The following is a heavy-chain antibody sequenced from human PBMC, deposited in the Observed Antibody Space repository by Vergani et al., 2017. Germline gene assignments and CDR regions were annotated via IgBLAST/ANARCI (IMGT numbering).Heavy chain of an antibody. CDR1: GFTFSSYS. V-gene: IGHV3-21*04. J-gene: IGHJ4*02. Sequence: EVQLVESGGGLVKPGGSLRLSCAASGFTFSSYSMNWVRQAPGKGLEWVSSISSSSSYIYYADSVKGRFTISRDNSKITLYLQMNSLRAEDTAVYYCAKDSGSYTRYFDYWGQGTLVTVSS. D-gene: IGHD1-26*01. CDR2: ISSSSSYI. CDR3: AKDSGSYTRYFDY.